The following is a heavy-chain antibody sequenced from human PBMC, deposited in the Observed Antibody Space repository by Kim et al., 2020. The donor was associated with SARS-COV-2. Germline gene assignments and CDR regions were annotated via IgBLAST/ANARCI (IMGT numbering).Heavy chain of an antibody. CDR1: GYTFTSHY. V-gene: IGHV1-46*01. J-gene: IGHJ4*02. Sequence: ASVKVSCKASGYTFTSHYVVWLRQAPVQGLEWMALINTSGGRTTYAQKFQGRVTVTTDTSTSTVYMNLGSLRSEDTAVYYCARVLSLVVWDHWGQGTLVT. CDR2: INTSGGRT. CDR3: ARVLSLVVWDH. D-gene: IGHD2-15*01.